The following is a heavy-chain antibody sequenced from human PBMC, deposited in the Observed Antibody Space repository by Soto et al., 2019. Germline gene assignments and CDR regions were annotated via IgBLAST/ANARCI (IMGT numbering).Heavy chain of an antibody. CDR2: INHNGST. CDR3: ARGLGYCSGGSCNPSWFDP. Sequence: QVQLQQWGAGLLKPSETLSLTCAVYGGSFSGYYWSWIRQPPGKGLEWIGEINHNGSTNYNPSLKSSAPISVDKSKNQFALKLSSVTAADTAVYYCARGLGYCSGGSCNPSWFDPWGQGTLVTVSS. D-gene: IGHD2-15*01. J-gene: IGHJ5*02. V-gene: IGHV4-34*01. CDR1: GGSFSGYY.